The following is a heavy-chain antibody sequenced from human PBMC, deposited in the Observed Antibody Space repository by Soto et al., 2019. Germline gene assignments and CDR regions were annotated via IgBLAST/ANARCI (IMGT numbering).Heavy chain of an antibody. D-gene: IGHD6-13*01. CDR2: ITGGSSYT. Sequence: GGSLRLSCAASRITFSKYALIWVRQDPAKGLEWFSAITGGSSYTYYADSVKGRFTISRDNAKNTLYLQRNSLRAEDTAVYYCARLDSSSWPPGFYYYYYMDVWGKGTTVTVSS. V-gene: IGHV3-21*06. J-gene: IGHJ6*03. CDR1: RITFSKYA. CDR3: ARLDSSSWPPGFYYYYYMDV.